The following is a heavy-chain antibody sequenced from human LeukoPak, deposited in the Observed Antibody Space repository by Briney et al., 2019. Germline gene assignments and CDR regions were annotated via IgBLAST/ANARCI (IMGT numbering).Heavy chain of an antibody. CDR3: ARRRNLVMIADY. V-gene: IGHV5-51*01. CDR1: GYSFTSYW. D-gene: IGHD3-22*01. Sequence: GEPLKISCKGSGYSFTSYWIGCVRQLPGKGLEWMGIIYPGDSDTRYSPSFQGQVTISADKTISTAYLQRSSLKASDTAMYYCARRRNLVMIADYGGQGTLVTVSS. J-gene: IGHJ4*02. CDR2: IYPGDSDT.